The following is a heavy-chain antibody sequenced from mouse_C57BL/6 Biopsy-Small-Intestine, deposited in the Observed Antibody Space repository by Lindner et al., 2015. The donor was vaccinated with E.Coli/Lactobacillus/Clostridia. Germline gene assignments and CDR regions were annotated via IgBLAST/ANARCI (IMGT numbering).Heavy chain of an antibody. Sequence: SVKVSCKASGGTFNTYTISWVRQAPGQGLEWMGGIIPIFGPANYAQKFQGRVTITADESTSTAYMELSSLRSEDTAVYYCARGRGPIYESLDYWGQGTLVTVSS. CDR2: IIPIFGPA. V-gene: IGHV1-79*01. CDR1: GGTFNTYT. J-gene: IGHJ4*01. D-gene: IGHD1-3*01. CDR3: ARGRGPIYESLDY.